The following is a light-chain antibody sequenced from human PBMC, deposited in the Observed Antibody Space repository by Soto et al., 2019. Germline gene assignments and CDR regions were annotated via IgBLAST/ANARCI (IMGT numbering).Light chain of an antibody. CDR2: GNN. V-gene: IGLV1-40*01. Sequence: QSVLTQPPPVSGAPGQSVTISCAGSSSNIEARYDVHWYQQVPGTAPKLLIYGNNNRPSGVPDRFSGSKSGTSASLAITGLQAEDEADYYCQSYDRSLSGYVFGTGTKVTVL. CDR1: SSNIEARYD. CDR3: QSYDRSLSGYV. J-gene: IGLJ1*01.